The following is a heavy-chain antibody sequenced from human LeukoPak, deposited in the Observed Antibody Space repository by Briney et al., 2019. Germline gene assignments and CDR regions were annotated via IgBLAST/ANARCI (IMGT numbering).Heavy chain of an antibody. CDR2: INHSGST. J-gene: IGHJ3*02. Sequence: SETLSLTCAVYGGSFSGYYWSWIRQPPGKGLEWIGEINHSGSTNYNPSRKSRFTISVDTSKNQFSLKLSSVTAAGTAVYYCAREECSSTSCYMGNDAFDIWGQGTMVTVSS. V-gene: IGHV4-34*01. CDR3: AREECSSTSCYMGNDAFDI. D-gene: IGHD2-2*02. CDR1: GGSFSGYY.